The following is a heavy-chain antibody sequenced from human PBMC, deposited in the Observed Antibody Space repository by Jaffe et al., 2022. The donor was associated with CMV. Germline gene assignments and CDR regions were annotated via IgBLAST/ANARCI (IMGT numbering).Heavy chain of an antibody. J-gene: IGHJ6*03. Sequence: QVQLQESGPGLVKPSGTLSLTCAVSGGSISSSNWWSWVRQPPGKGLEWIGEIYHSGSTNYNPSLKSRVTISVDKSKNQFSLKLSSVTAADTAVYYCARDRKGRVYCSGGSCFIARPINYYYMDVWGKGTTVTVSS. D-gene: IGHD2-15*01. CDR2: IYHSGST. V-gene: IGHV4-4*02. CDR1: GGSISSSNW. CDR3: ARDRKGRVYCSGGSCFIARPINYYYMDV.